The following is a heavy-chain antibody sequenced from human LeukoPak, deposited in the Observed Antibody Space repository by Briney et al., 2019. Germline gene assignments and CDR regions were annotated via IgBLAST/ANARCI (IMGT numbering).Heavy chain of an antibody. CDR3: ARAEPSRPFDY. J-gene: IGHJ4*02. D-gene: IGHD1-14*01. CDR1: GDSIRSNY. V-gene: IGHV4-59*01. Sequence: SETLSLTCTVSGDSIRSNYWGWIRQPPGKGLEFIGHIYYTGSTNYNPSLRSRLTISLDTSKNQFSLNLNSVTSADTAVYYCARAEPSRPFDYWGQGTLVTVSS. CDR2: IYYTGST.